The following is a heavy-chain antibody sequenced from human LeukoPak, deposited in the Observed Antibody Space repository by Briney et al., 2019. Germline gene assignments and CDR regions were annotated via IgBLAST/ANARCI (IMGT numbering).Heavy chain of an antibody. Sequence: SETLSLTCTVSGGSVSSGSYYWSWIRQPPGKGLEWIGYIYYSGSTNYNPSLKSRVTIFLDTSKNQFSLKLSSVTAADTAVYYCASGTATDYWGQGTLVTVSS. CDR2: IYYSGST. V-gene: IGHV4-61*01. CDR3: ASGTATDY. D-gene: IGHD2-21*02. CDR1: GGSVSSGSYY. J-gene: IGHJ4*02.